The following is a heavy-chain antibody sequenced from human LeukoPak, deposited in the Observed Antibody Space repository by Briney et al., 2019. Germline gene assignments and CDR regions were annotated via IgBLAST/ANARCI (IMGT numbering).Heavy chain of an antibody. D-gene: IGHD6-13*01. CDR1: GFTFSDHY. J-gene: IGHJ4*02. CDR3: ARGSSWTDY. CDR2: ISGSGNII. V-gene: IGHV3-11*01. Sequence: GGSLRLSCAASGFTFSDHYMDWVRQAPGKGLEWVSYISGSGNIIYYADSVKGRFTVSRDNAKNSLFVQMNSLRAEDTAVYYCARGSSWTDYWGQGTLVTVSS.